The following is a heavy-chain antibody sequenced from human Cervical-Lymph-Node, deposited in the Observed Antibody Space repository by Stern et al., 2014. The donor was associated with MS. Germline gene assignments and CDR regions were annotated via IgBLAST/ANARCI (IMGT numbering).Heavy chain of an antibody. J-gene: IGHJ6*02. V-gene: IGHV5-51*01. D-gene: IGHD5-18*01. CDR2: IYPDDSDT. Sequence: VQLVQSGAEVKKPGESLKISCKASGYSFTTYWIGWVRQMPGQGLEWMGIIYPDDSDTRYSPSFQGQVTISADKSISTAYLQWSSLKASDTAMYFCARHRKGYSSDHYGLDVGGQGTTVTVSS. CDR1: GYSFTTYW. CDR3: ARHRKGYSSDHYGLDV.